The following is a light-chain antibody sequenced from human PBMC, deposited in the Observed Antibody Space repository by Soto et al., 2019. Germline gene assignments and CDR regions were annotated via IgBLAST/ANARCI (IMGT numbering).Light chain of an antibody. J-gene: IGLJ2*01. Sequence: QSALTQPRSVSGSPGQSVTLSCTGTSSDVGRYDYVSWYQHHPGKAPKLIIYDVTERPAGVTDRFSGSKSGNTASLTISGLQAEDEADYSCCSFAGSFSYVFGGGTKLTVL. CDR2: DVT. V-gene: IGLV2-11*01. CDR3: CSFAGSFSYV. CDR1: SSDVGRYDY.